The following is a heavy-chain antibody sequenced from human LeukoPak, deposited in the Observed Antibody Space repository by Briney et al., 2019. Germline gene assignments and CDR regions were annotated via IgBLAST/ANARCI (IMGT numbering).Heavy chain of an antibody. J-gene: IGHJ4*02. CDR3: AKLLKVVVPAAINY. Sequence: GGSLRLSCAASGFTFSGSAMHWVSQASGKGLEWVGRIRSKANSYATAYAASVKGRFTISRDDSKNTAYLQMNSLRAEDTAVYYCAKLLKVVVPAAINYWGQGTLVTVSS. V-gene: IGHV3-73*01. CDR1: GFTFSGSA. CDR2: IRSKANSYAT. D-gene: IGHD2-2*02.